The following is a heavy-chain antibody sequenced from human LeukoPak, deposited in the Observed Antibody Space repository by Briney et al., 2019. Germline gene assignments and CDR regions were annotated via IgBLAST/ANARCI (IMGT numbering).Heavy chain of an antibody. J-gene: IGHJ4*02. CDR1: GFTFSNAW. D-gene: IGHD3-22*01. V-gene: IGHV3-15*07. CDR2: IKSKTDGGTT. CDR3: TTAENYYDSSGYYYVDY. Sequence: SGGSLRLSCAASGFTFSNAWMNWVRQAPGKGLEWVGRIKSKTDGGTTDYAAPVKGRFTISRDDSKNTLYLQMNSLKTEDTAVYYCTTAENYYDSSGYYYVDYWGQGTPVTVSS.